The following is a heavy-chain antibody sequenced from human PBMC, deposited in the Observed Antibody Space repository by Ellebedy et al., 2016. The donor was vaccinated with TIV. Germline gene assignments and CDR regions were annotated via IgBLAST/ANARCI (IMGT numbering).Heavy chain of an antibody. J-gene: IGHJ6*02. V-gene: IGHV4-30-4*01. Sequence: SETLSLXXTVSGGSISSGDYYWSWIRQPPGKGLEWIGYIYYSGSTYYNPSLKSRVTISVDTSKNQFSLKLSSVTAADTAVYYCASSWIQLWFGDYYGMDVWGQGTTVTVSS. D-gene: IGHD5-18*01. CDR1: GGSISSGDYY. CDR2: IYYSGST. CDR3: ASSWIQLWFGDYYGMDV.